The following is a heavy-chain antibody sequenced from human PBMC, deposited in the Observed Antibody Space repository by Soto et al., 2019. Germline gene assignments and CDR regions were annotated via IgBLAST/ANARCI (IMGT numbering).Heavy chain of an antibody. V-gene: IGHV1-69*06. CDR1: GGTFSSYA. D-gene: IGHD5-12*01. J-gene: IGHJ4*02. CDR2: IIPIFGTA. CDR3: ATAPRVATMNFDY. Sequence: GASVKVSCKASGGTFSSYAISWVRQAPGQGLEWMGGIIPIFGTANYAQKFQGRVTITADKSTSTAYMGLSSLRSEDTAVYYCATAPRVATMNFDYWGQGTLVTVSS.